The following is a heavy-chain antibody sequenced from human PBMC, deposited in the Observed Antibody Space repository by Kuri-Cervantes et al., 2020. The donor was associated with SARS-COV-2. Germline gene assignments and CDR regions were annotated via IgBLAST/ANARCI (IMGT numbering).Heavy chain of an antibody. V-gene: IGHV4-39*01. CDR1: GGSISSSSYY. J-gene: IGHJ3*02. Sequence: GSLRLSCTVAGGSISSSSYYWGWIRQPPGKGLEWIGSIYYSGSTYYNSSLKSRVTISVDTSKNQFSLKLSSVTAADTAVYYCARSFLSSSDAFDIWGQGTMVTVSS. CDR2: IYYSGST. D-gene: IGHD6-6*01. CDR3: ARSFLSSSDAFDI.